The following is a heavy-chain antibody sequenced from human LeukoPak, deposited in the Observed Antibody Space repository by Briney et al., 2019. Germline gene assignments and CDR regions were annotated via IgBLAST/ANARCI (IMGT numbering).Heavy chain of an antibody. V-gene: IGHV1-8*03. Sequence: ASVKVSCKASGYTFTSYDINWVRQATGQGLEWMGWMNPNSGNTGYAQKFQGRVTITRNTSISAAYMELSSLRSEDTAVYYCASADPGIAAALAYWGQGTLVTVSS. CDR1: GYTFTSYD. D-gene: IGHD6-13*01. CDR3: ASADPGIAAALAY. CDR2: MNPNSGNT. J-gene: IGHJ4*02.